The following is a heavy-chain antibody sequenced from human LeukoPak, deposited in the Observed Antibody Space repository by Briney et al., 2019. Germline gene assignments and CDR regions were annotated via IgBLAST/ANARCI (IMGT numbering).Heavy chain of an antibody. CDR3: ARSWFGELTGVDY. CDR1: GFTFSSYS. V-gene: IGHV3-21*01. CDR2: ISSSSSYI. Sequence: GGSLRLSCAASGFTFSSYSMNWVRQAPGKWLEWLSSISSSSSYIYYADSVRGRFTISRDNAKNSLYLQMNSLRAEDAAVYYCARSWFGELTGVDYWGQGTLVTVSS. D-gene: IGHD3-10*01. J-gene: IGHJ4*02.